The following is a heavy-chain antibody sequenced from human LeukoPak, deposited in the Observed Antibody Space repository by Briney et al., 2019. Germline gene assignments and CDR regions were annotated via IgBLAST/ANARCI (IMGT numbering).Heavy chain of an antibody. D-gene: IGHD6-19*01. Sequence: GGPLRLSCAASGFTFSSYWMTWVRQAPGKGLEWVANIKQDGSEKYYVDTEKGRFTISRDNAQNSLYLQMNSLRAEDTSVYYCARAGSGWSRTFDYWGQGTLVTVSS. CDR2: IKQDGSEK. J-gene: IGHJ4*02. CDR1: GFTFSSYW. CDR3: ARAGSGWSRTFDY. V-gene: IGHV3-7*01.